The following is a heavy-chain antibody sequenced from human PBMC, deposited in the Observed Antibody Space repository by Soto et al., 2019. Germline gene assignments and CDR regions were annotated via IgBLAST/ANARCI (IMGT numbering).Heavy chain of an antibody. CDR1: GFTFSSYA. Sequence: PGGSLRLSCAASGFTFSSYAMSWVRQAPGKGLEWVSAISGSGGSTYYADSVKGRFTISRDNSKNTLYLQMNSLRAEDTAVYYCAKVGATLGNYYYGMDVWGQGTTVTV. J-gene: IGHJ6*02. V-gene: IGHV3-23*01. CDR3: AKVGATLGNYYYGMDV. CDR2: ISGSGGST. D-gene: IGHD1-26*01.